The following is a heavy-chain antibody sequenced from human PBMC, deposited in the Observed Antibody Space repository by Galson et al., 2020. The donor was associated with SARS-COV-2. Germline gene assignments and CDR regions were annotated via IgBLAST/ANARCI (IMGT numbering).Heavy chain of an antibody. V-gene: IGHV2-5*01. CDR1: GFSLNTGGVG. J-gene: IGHJ4*02. Sequence: GSSLTLVKPTQTLTLTCTFSGFSLNTGGVGVGWIRQPPGKALEWLALIWWNDDERFSPFLKERLAITKDTSRNQVVLTMTNMDPVDTATYYCSHIVLSKAAPDYWGQGALVTVSS. CDR2: IWWNDDE. CDR3: SHIVLSKAAPDY. D-gene: IGHD6-6*01.